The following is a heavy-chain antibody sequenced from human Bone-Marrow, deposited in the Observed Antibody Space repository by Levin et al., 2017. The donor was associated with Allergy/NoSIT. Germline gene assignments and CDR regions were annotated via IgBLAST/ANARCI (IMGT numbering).Heavy chain of an antibody. V-gene: IGHV3-74*01. D-gene: IGHD2-15*01. CDR3: VRCCNGVGCPSFDS. Sequence: GGSLRLSCAASGFTFSNYWMHWVRQAPGKGLVWVSRVNGDGSTTNYADSVKGRLTISRDNAKNTLYLQMNSLRAEDTAVYYCVRCCNGVGCPSFDSWGQGTLVTVSS. CDR1: GFTFSNYW. CDR2: VNGDGSTT. J-gene: IGHJ4*02.